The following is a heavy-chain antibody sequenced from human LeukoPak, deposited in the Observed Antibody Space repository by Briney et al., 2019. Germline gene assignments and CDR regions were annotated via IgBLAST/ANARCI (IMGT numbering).Heavy chain of an antibody. CDR1: GFTFSSSP. CDR2: ISSSSTI. V-gene: IGHV3-48*01. CDR3: ARSGDY. J-gene: IGHJ4*02. Sequence: PGGSLRLSCAASGFTFSSSPMNWVRQAPGKGLEWVSYISSSSTIYYADSVKGRFTISRDNAKNSLYLQMNGLRVEDTAVYYCARSGDYWGQGTLVTVSS.